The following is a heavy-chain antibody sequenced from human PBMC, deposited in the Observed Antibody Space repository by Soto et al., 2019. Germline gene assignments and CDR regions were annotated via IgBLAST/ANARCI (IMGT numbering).Heavy chain of an antibody. V-gene: IGHV1-46*01. CDR3: ARDQDGSGSYYFNWFDP. Sequence: ASVKVSCKASGYTFSRHYLHWVRQAPGQGLEWMGIINPSGGSTSYAQKFQGRVTLTRDTSTSTAYMELSSLKSEDTAVYYCARDQDGSGSYYFNWFDPWGQGTLVTVSS. J-gene: IGHJ5*02. D-gene: IGHD3-10*01. CDR2: INPSGGST. CDR1: GYTFSRHY.